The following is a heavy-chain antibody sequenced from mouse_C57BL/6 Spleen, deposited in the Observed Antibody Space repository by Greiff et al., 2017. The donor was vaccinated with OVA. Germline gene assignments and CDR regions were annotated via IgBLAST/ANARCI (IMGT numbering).Heavy chain of an antibody. CDR1: GYSITSGYY. V-gene: IGHV3-6*01. J-gene: IGHJ3*01. CDR2: ISYDGSN. Sequence: EVKLMESGPGLVKPSQSLSLTCSVTGYSITSGYYWNWIRQFPGNKLEWMGYISYDGSNNYNPSLKNRISITRDTSKNQFFLKLNSVTTEDTATYYCARDRGSSVGWFAYWGQGTLVTVSA. D-gene: IGHD1-1*01. CDR3: ARDRGSSVGWFAY.